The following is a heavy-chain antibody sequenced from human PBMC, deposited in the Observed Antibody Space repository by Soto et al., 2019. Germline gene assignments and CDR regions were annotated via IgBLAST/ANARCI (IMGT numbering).Heavy chain of an antibody. V-gene: IGHV1-69*13. CDR1: GGTFSNLA. J-gene: IGHJ6*02. CDR3: ARDDATYCGGDCYRYFYYGMDV. D-gene: IGHD2-21*02. Sequence: SVKVSCKASGGTFSNLAISWVRQAPGQGLEWVGGIIPMFPTADYAQRFQGRVTITADDSTTTVYMELSGLRSEDTAMYYCARDDATYCGGDCYRYFYYGMDVWGQGTTVTVSS. CDR2: IIPMFPTA.